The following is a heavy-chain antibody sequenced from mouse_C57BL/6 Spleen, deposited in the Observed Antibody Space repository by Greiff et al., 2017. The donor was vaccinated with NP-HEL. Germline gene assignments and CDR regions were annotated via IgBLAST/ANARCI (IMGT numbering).Heavy chain of an antibody. Sequence: EVQLQQSGPVLVKPGASVKMSCKASGYTFTDYYMNWVKQSHGKSLEWIGVINPYNGGTSSNQKFKGKATLTVDKSSSTAYMELNSLTSEDSAVYYCARKSEDYDGYYFDYWGQGTTLTVSS. J-gene: IGHJ2*01. D-gene: IGHD2-4*01. CDR3: ARKSEDYDGYYFDY. V-gene: IGHV1-19*01. CDR1: GYTFTDYY. CDR2: INPYNGGT.